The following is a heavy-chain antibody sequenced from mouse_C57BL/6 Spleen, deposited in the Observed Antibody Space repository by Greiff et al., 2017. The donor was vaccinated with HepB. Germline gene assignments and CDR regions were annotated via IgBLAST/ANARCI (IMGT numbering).Heavy chain of an antibody. CDR3: ARHEEVIYYGSSYGAWFAY. CDR1: GYTFTEYT. D-gene: IGHD1-1*01. V-gene: IGHV1-62-2*01. Sequence: QVQLKQSGAELVKPGASVKLSCKASGYTFTEYTIHWVKQRSGQGLEWIGWFYPGSGSIKYNEKFKDKATLTADKSSSTVYMELSRLTSEDSAVYFCARHEEVIYYGSSYGAWFAYWGQGTLVTVSA. CDR2: FYPGSGSI. J-gene: IGHJ3*01.